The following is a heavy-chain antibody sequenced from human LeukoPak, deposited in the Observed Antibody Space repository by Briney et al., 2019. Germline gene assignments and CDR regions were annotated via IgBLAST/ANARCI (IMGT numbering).Heavy chain of an antibody. Sequence: SETLSLTCTVSGGSISSSSYYWGWIRQPPGKGLEWIGSIYYSGSTYYNPSLKSRVTISVDTSKNQFSLKLSSVTAADTAVYYCARVGYTYGDPGYHYYYMDVWGKGTTVTISS. CDR1: GGSISSSSYY. D-gene: IGHD5-18*01. CDR2: IYYSGST. V-gene: IGHV4-39*07. CDR3: ARVGYTYGDPGYHYYYMDV. J-gene: IGHJ6*03.